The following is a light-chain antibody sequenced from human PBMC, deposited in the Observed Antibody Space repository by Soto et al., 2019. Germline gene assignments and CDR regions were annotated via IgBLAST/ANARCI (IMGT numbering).Light chain of an antibody. CDR2: AAS. V-gene: IGKV1-39*01. CDR1: QSISSY. J-gene: IGKJ2*01. CDR3: QQSYSTTPYT. Sequence: DVQMTQSPSSLSASVGDRVTITCRASQSISSYLNWYQQKPGKAPKLLIYAASYLQSEVPSRFSGSGSGTDFTLTISCLQPEDLATYYCQQSYSTTPYTFGQGTKLEIK.